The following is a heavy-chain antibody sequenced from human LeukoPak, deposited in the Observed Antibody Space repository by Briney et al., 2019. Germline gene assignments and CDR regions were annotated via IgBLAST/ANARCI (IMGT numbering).Heavy chain of an antibody. CDR3: ARGLHPRGYYYYYMDV. V-gene: IGHV1-18*01. Sequence: ASVKVSCKASGYTFTSYGISWVRQAPGQGLEWMGWISAYNGNTNYAQKLQGRVTMTTDTSTSTAYMELRSLRSDDTAVYYCARGLHPRGYYYYYMDVWGKGTTVTVSS. D-gene: IGHD4-11*01. J-gene: IGHJ6*03. CDR1: GYTFTSYG. CDR2: ISAYNGNT.